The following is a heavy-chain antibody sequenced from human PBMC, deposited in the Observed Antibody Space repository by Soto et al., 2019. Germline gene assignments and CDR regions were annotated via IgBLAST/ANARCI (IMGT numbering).Heavy chain of an antibody. V-gene: IGHV3-21*01. J-gene: IGHJ3*02. D-gene: IGHD3-22*01. CDR2: ISSSSSYI. CDR1: GFTFSSYS. CDR3: ARVGLLFYYDSTGFDI. Sequence: GGSLRLSCAASGFTFSSYSMNWVRQAPWKGLEWVSSISSSSSYIYYADSVKGRFTISRDNAKNSLYLQMNSLRAEDTAVYYCARVGLLFYYDSTGFDIWGQGTMVTVSS.